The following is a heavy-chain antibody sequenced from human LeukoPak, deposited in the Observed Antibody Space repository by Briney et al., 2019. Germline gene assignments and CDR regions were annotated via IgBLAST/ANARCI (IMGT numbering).Heavy chain of an antibody. Sequence: GGSLRLSCAASGFTFSSYAMSWVRQAPGKGREWVSAISGSGGSTYYADAVKGRFTISRDNSKHTLYLQMNSLRAEDTAVYYCAKGGGNRVPRPFDYWGQGTLVTVSS. V-gene: IGHV3-23*01. J-gene: IGHJ4*02. CDR3: AKGGGNRVPRPFDY. D-gene: IGHD4-23*01. CDR2: ISGSGGST. CDR1: GFTFSSYA.